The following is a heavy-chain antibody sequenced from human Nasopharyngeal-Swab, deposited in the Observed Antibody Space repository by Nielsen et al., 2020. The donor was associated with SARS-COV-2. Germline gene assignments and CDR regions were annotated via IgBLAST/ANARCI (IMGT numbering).Heavy chain of an antibody. J-gene: IGHJ6*02. V-gene: IGHV3-21*05. Sequence: LQWVAFISSSSSNIYYADSVKGRFTISRDNAKNSLYLQMNSLRAEDTAVYYCARDLDYYGSGTNGMDVWGQGTTVTVSS. CDR2: ISSSSSNI. D-gene: IGHD3-10*01. CDR3: ARDLDYYGSGTNGMDV.